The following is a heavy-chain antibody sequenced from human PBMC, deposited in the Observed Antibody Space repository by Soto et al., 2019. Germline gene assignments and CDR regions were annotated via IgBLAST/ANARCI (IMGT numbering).Heavy chain of an antibody. CDR1: GYSISSSNW. V-gene: IGHV4-28*01. CDR2: IYYSGTT. D-gene: IGHD6-25*01. Sequence: SETLSLTCAVSGYSISSSNWWGWIRQPPGKGLEWIGYIYYSGTTYYNPSLKSRVTMSVDTSKNQVSLKLSSVTAADTAMYFCARQVSSAWPPYYYDMDVWGQGTTVTVSS. J-gene: IGHJ6*02. CDR3: ARQVSSAWPPYYYDMDV.